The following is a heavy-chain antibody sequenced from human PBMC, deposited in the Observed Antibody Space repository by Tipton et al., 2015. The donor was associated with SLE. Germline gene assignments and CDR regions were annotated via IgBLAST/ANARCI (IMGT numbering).Heavy chain of an antibody. J-gene: IGHJ3*02. V-gene: IGHV3-23*01. CDR2: ISGSGGST. Sequence: SLRLSCAASGFTFSSYSMNWVRQAPGKGLEWVSVISGSGGSTYYADSVKGRFTISRDNSKNTLYLQMTSLRAGDTGVYYCAKTTDSSWTKGAFDIWGQGTMVTVSS. CDR1: GFTFSSYS. D-gene: IGHD3/OR15-3a*01. CDR3: AKTTDSSWTKGAFDI.